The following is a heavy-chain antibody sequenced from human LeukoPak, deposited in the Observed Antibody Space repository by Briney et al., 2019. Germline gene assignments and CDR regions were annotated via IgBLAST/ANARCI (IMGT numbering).Heavy chain of an antibody. CDR2: IYTSGST. D-gene: IGHD2-15*01. J-gene: IGHJ4*02. CDR1: GGSISSYY. V-gene: IGHV4-4*07. Sequence: SETLSLTCTVSGGSISSYYWSWIRQPAGKGLEWIGRIYTSGSTNYNPSLKSRVTMSVDTSKNQFSLKLSSVTAADTAVYYCARDLRWYCSGGSCYYFDYWGQGTLVTVSS. CDR3: ARDLRWYCSGGSCYYFDY.